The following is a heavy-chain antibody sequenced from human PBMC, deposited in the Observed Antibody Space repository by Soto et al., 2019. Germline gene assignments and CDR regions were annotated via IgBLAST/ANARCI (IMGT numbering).Heavy chain of an antibody. V-gene: IGHV3-23*01. CDR1: GFSFSSYA. CDR2: ISAGGDGT. J-gene: IGHJ4*01. CDR3: ADGGRYPYY. D-gene: IGHD1-26*01. Sequence: PGGSLRLSCAASGFSFSSYAMGWVRQAPGKGLDWVSSISAGGDGTYYADSVKGRFTISRDNSKNTVYLQMSSLRADDTAVYYCADGGRYPYYWGPGALVPVSS.